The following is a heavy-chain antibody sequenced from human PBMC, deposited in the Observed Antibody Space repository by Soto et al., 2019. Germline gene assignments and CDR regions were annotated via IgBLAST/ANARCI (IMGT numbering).Heavy chain of an antibody. D-gene: IGHD3-9*01. CDR3: ARGPLRYFDWFDWFDP. V-gene: IGHV3-7*05. CDR2: IKQDGSEK. Sequence: GGSLRLSCAASGFTFSSYWMSWVRQAPGKGLEWVANIKQDGSEKYYVDSVKGRFTISRDNANNSLYLQMNSLRAEDTAVYYCARGPLRYFDWFDWFDPWGQGTLVTVSS. J-gene: IGHJ5*02. CDR1: GFTFSSYW.